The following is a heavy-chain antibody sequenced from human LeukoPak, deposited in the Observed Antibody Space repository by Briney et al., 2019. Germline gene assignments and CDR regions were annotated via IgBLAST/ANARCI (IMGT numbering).Heavy chain of an antibody. J-gene: IGHJ4*02. CDR1: GDSISTRNYY. V-gene: IGHV4-39*07. CDR2: MYYGATT. Sequence: SETLSLTCTVSGDSISTRNYYWGWIRQAPGKGLEWIGTMYYGATTYYNPSLRSRVTISVDTSKNHFSLEMTSVTAGDTAVYYCAKGRVNLNSAPGYWGQGTLVTVSS. D-gene: IGHD1-14*01. CDR3: AKGRVNLNSAPGY.